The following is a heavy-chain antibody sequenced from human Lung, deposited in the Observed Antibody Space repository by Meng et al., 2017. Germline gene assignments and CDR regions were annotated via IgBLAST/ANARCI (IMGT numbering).Heavy chain of an antibody. J-gene: IGHJ4*02. V-gene: IGHV6-1*01. D-gene: IGHD1-26*01. Sequence: QVQPPQSGPGLVKPSQTLSLTCAIHGDSVASNSAAWNWIRQSPSRGREWLGRTYYRSKWYNDYAVSVKSRITINPDTSKNQFSLQLNSVTPEDTAVYYCAREHSGSYYVRFDYWGQGILVTVSS. CDR1: GDSVASNSAA. CDR3: AREHSGSYYVRFDY. CDR2: TYYRSKWYN.